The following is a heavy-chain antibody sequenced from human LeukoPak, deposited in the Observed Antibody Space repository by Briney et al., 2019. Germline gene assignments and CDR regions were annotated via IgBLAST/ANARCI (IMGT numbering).Heavy chain of an antibody. J-gene: IGHJ4*02. CDR1: GFTFSNAW. CDR3: ARGQWLGYFDY. Sequence: GGSLRLSCAASGFTFSNAWMSWVRQAPGKGLEWVSVIYSGGSTYYTDSVKGRFTISRDNSKNTLYLQMNSLRAEDTAVYYCARGQWLGYFDYWGQGTLVTVSS. D-gene: IGHD6-19*01. CDR2: IYSGGST. V-gene: IGHV3-66*01.